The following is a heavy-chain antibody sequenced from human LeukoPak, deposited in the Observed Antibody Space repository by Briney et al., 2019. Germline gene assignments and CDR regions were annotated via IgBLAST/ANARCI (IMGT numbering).Heavy chain of an antibody. CDR1: GFTFSSYA. V-gene: IGHV3-23*01. CDR3: ARGSGYFLDFDY. Sequence: GGSLRLSCAASGFTFSSYAMSWVRQAPGKGLEWVSAISGSGGSTYYADSVKGRFTISRDSSKNTLYLQMNSLRAEDTAVYYCARGSGYFLDFDYWGQGTLVTVSS. J-gene: IGHJ4*02. D-gene: IGHD3-22*01. CDR2: ISGSGGST.